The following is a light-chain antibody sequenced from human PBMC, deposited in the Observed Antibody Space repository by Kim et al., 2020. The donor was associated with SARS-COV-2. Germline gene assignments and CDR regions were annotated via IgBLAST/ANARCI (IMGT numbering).Light chain of an antibody. CDR1: CGGFGDYGF. Sequence: HPVTFSVAAPCGGFGDYGFVSWYQQHPGKAPKLMIYEVTKRPSGVPDRFSGSKSGNTASLTVSGLQAEDEAHYFCYSYGGTNSGVFGGGTQLTVL. CDR3: YSYGGTNSGV. J-gene: IGLJ2*01. V-gene: IGLV2-8*01. CDR2: EVT.